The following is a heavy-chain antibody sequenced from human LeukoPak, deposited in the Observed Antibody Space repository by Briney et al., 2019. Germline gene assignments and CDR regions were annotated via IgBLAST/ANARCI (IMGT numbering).Heavy chain of an antibody. J-gene: IGHJ4*02. CDR2: IRSKTYSGAT. Sequence: GGSLRLSCTTSGFTFRDYGMSWFRQAPGRGLEWVSFIRSKTYSGATDYAASVRGRFVISRDDSKSIAYLQMNSLKTEDTAVYYCSRDGSAYCGGDCYSQLFDYWGQGTLVTVSS. D-gene: IGHD2-21*02. CDR3: SRDGSAYCGGDCYSQLFDY. V-gene: IGHV3-49*03. CDR1: GFTFRDYG.